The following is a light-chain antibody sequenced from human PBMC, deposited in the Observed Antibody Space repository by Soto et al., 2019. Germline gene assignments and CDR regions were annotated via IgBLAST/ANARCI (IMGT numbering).Light chain of an antibody. V-gene: IGKV1-8*01. CDR1: QDISSY. CDR2: VAS. CDR3: QHYNSYSEA. J-gene: IGKJ1*01. Sequence: IQMTQSPSSLSASPGDRVTITCRASQDISSYLAWYQQKPGKAPNLLIYVASTLQSGVPSRFSGSGSGTEFTLTISSLQPDDFATYYCQHYNSYSEAFGQGTKVDIK.